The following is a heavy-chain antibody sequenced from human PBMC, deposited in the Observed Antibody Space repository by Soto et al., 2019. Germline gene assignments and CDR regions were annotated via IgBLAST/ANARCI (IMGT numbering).Heavy chain of an antibody. CDR1: GFTVSSNY. Sequence: GGSLRLSCAASGFTVSSNYMSWVRQAPGKGLEWVSVIYSGGSTYYADSVKGRFTISRDNSKNTLYLQMNSLRAEDTAVYYCARDRYCSSTSCSGGMDVRGQGPTVTVSS. V-gene: IGHV3-53*01. J-gene: IGHJ6*02. CDR2: IYSGGST. CDR3: ARDRYCSSTSCSGGMDV. D-gene: IGHD2-2*01.